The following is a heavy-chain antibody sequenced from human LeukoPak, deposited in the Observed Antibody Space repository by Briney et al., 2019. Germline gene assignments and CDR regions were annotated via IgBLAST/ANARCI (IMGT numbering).Heavy chain of an antibody. CDR2: ISGSGGST. D-gene: IGHD4-17*01. Sequence: PGGSPRLSCAGSGFTFDNYAMTWVRQAPGKGLEWVSAISGSGGSTYYADSVKGRFTISRDNSKNTMYLQLSSLRAEDTALYHCAKAHTTVTTYAAFDIWGQGTMVTVSS. V-gene: IGHV3-23*01. J-gene: IGHJ3*02. CDR3: AKAHTTVTTYAAFDI. CDR1: GFTFDNYA.